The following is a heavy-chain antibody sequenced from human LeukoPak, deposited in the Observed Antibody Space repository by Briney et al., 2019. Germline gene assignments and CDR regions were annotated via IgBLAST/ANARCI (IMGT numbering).Heavy chain of an antibody. CDR1: GFTVSSNY. CDR3: ARDPLDAAAGWDY. Sequence: GGSLRLSCAASGFTVSSNYMSWVRQAPGKGLEWVSVIYSGGSTYYADSVKGRFTISRDNSKNTLYLQMNSLRAEDTAVYYCARDPLDAAAGWDYWGQGTLVTVSS. V-gene: IGHV3-53*01. D-gene: IGHD6-13*01. CDR2: IYSGGST. J-gene: IGHJ4*02.